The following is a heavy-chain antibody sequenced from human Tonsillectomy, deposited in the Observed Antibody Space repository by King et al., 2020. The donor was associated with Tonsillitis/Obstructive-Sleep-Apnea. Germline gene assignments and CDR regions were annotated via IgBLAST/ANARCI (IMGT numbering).Heavy chain of an antibody. CDR2: IYPGDSDT. Sequence: QLVQSGAEVKKPGESLKISCKGSGYSFTNYWIAWVRRMPGKGLEFMGVIYPGDSDTRYSPSFQGQVTISVDKSISTAYLQWSSLKASDTAMYYCARFPDAYNYSMDVWGKGTTVTVSS. V-gene: IGHV5-51*01. CDR1: GYSFTNYW. CDR3: ARFPDAYNYSMDV. J-gene: IGHJ6*03. D-gene: IGHD5-24*01.